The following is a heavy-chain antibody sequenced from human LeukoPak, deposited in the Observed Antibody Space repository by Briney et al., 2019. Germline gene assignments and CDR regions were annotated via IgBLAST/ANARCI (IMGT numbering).Heavy chain of an antibody. CDR1: GFTFSSYA. CDR2: ISYDGSNK. V-gene: IGHV3-30-3*02. J-gene: IGHJ6*03. CDR3: AKNRGAGSHYYYHMNV. D-gene: IGHD1-26*01. Sequence: GGSLRLSCAASGFTFSSYAMHWVRQAPGKGLEWVAVISYDGSNKYYADSVKGRFTISRDNSKDTLYLQLNSLRVEDTAVYYCAKNRGAGSHYYYHMNVWGKGTTVAVSS.